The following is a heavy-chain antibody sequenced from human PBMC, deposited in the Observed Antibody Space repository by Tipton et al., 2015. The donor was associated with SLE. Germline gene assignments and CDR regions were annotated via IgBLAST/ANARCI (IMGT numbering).Heavy chain of an antibody. D-gene: IGHD2-15*01. J-gene: IGHJ3*02. Sequence: TLSLTCTVSGGSVSSSSYYWSWIRQPPGKGLEWIGEINHSGSTNYNPSLKSRVTISVDTSKNQFSLKLSSVTAADTAVYYCARGLGVVVAVAFDIWGQGTMVTVSS. V-gene: IGHV4-39*07. CDR1: GGSVSSSSYY. CDR3: ARGLGVVVAVAFDI. CDR2: INHSGST.